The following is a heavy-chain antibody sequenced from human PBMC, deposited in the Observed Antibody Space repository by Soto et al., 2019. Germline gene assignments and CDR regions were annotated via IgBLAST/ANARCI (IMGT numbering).Heavy chain of an antibody. V-gene: IGHV3-23*01. J-gene: IGHJ4*02. D-gene: IGHD3-22*01. CDR2: ISVSGGSP. CDR3: AKATYYYDSSGYYRVYFDY. CDR1: GFTFSNYA. Sequence: GGSLRLSCIVSGFTFSNYAMTWVRQAPGKGLEWVSVISVSGGSPRYAESVKGRFTISRDDSKNTLYLQMISLRAEDTAVYYCAKATYYYDSSGYYRVYFDYWGQGALVTVSS.